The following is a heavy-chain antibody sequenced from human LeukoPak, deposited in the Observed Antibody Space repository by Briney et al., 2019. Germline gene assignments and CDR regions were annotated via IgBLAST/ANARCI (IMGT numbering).Heavy chain of an antibody. J-gene: IGHJ4*02. D-gene: IGHD6-6*01. V-gene: IGHV3-74*01. CDR2: INSDGSST. CDR1: GFTFSSYW. CDR3: ARDPRFEYSSSSGNY. Sequence: PGGSLRLSCAASGFTFSSYWMHWVRQAPGKGLVWVASINSDGSSTSYADSVKGRFTISRDNAKNTLYLQMNSLRAEDTAVYYCARDPRFEYSSSSGNYWGQGTLVTVSS.